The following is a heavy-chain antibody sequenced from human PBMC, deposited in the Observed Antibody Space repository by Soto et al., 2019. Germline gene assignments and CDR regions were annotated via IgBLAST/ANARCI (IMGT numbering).Heavy chain of an antibody. CDR3: ALTRRSSLLEVAGPGFEY. V-gene: IGHV3-30*03. CDR1: GFNFGVFG. D-gene: IGHD6-19*01. Sequence: GGSLRLSCAASGFNFGVFGMHWVRQAPGKGLEWLSVLSYEGSEEYYADSVRGRFTISRDNSKNTLFLQMDSLRVDDAGVYYCALTRRSSLLEVAGPGFEYWGQGTLVTVSS. CDR2: LSYEGSEE. J-gene: IGHJ4*02.